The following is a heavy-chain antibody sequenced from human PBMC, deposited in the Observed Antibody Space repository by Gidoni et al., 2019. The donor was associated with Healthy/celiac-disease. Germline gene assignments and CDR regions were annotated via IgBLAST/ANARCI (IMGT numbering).Heavy chain of an antibody. V-gene: IGHV3-30-3*01. CDR1: GFTFSSYA. CDR3: ARDFAHLRGRYFDY. D-gene: IGHD1-26*01. CDR2: ISYDGSNK. J-gene: IGHJ4*02. Sequence: QVQLVESGGGVVQPGRSLGLSCAASGFTFSSYAMHWVRQAPGKGLEWVAVISYDGSNKYYADSVKGRFTISRDNSKNTLYLQMNSLRAEDTAVYYCARDFAHLRGRYFDYWGQGTLVTVSS.